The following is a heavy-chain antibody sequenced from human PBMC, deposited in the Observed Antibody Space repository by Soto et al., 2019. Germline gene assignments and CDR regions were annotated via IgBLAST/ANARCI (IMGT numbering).Heavy chain of an antibody. J-gene: IGHJ4*02. V-gene: IGHV3-9*01. CDR3: AISQDRGGRTTFIY. CDR1: GFTFDDNA. CDR2: IEWKSDI. D-gene: IGHD3-16*01. Sequence: GGSLRLSCAVSGFTFDDNAMHWVRQAPEKGLEWVSGIEWKSDIGYADSVKGRFTITRDNAENSLYLQMNSLRAEDTALYYCAISQDRGGRTTFIYWGQGTQVTVSS.